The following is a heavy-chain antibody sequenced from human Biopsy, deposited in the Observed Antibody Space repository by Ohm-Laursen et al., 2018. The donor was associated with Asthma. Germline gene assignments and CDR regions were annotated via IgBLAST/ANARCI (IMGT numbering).Heavy chain of an antibody. D-gene: IGHD3-9*01. V-gene: IGHV1-3*04. J-gene: IGHJ3*01. CDR1: GYNFISFA. CDR3: ARTYYDFLTGQVKDVFGV. CDR2: VNTGNGDT. Sequence: VASVKVSCKASGYNFISFAIHWVRQAPGQRLEWMGWVNTGNGDTKYSQKFQGRVTITRDTSASTAYMELRSLRSEDTDTYYCARTYYDFLTGQVKDVFGVWGQGAMVTVSS.